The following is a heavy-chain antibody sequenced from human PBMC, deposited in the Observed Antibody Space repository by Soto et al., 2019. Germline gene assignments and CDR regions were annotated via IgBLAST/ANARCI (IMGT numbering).Heavy chain of an antibody. D-gene: IGHD5-12*01. J-gene: IGHJ6*02. CDR1: GFGFSTFG. V-gene: IGHV3-30*18. Sequence: QVQLIESGGGVVQPGGSLRLSCAASGFGFSTFGFHWVRQAPGKGLEWVAVISFEGKNKQYADSVKGLFTISRDTSKNTPHLQMDSLSREDTAVYYCANEAVAGFHHYYGLDVWGQGTAVTVSS. CDR2: ISFEGKNK. CDR3: ANEAVAGFHHYYGLDV.